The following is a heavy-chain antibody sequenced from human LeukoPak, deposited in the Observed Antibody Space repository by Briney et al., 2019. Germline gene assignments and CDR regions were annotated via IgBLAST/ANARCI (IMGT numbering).Heavy chain of an antibody. CDR2: VKQDGSEK. J-gene: IGHJ5*02. Sequence: GGSLRLSCVASGFTFSDFWMSWVRQAPGKGLEWVANVKQDGSEKYYVDSVKGRFTISRDNAKNSLYLQMNSLRAEDTAVYYCAREIVGTHKSRFDPWGQGTLVTVSS. CDR1: GFTFSDFW. CDR3: AREIVGTHKSRFDP. D-gene: IGHD1-26*01. V-gene: IGHV3-7*03.